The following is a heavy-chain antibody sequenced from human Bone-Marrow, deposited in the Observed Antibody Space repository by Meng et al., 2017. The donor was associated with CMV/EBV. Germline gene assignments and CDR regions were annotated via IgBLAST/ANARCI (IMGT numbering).Heavy chain of an antibody. CDR1: GYTFTSYD. CDR2: MNPNSGNT. CDR3: ASVFVVVPANYYYGMDV. V-gene: IGHV1-8*01. D-gene: IGHD2-2*01. Sequence: ASVKVSCKASGYTFTSYDINWVRQATGQGLEWMGWMNPNSGNTGYAQKFQGRVTMTRNTSISTAYMELSSLRSEDTAVYYCASVFVVVPANYYYGMDVWGQGTTVTVSS. J-gene: IGHJ6*02.